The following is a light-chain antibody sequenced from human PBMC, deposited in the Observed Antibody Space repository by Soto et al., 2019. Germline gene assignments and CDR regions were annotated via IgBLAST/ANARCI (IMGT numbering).Light chain of an antibody. CDR1: QSLLHITGETF. CDR2: EVS. J-gene: IGKJ5*01. Sequence: VPLTQTPLSLSVAPGQPASISCKSSQSLLHITGETFLFWYIKKTGQAPQIMIYEVSTRVSGVPDRLSGSGSGTDFTLEISRVETDDGGMDYCMQSTQLPPTFGQGTRLEIK. V-gene: IGKV2D-29*01. CDR3: MQSTQLPPT.